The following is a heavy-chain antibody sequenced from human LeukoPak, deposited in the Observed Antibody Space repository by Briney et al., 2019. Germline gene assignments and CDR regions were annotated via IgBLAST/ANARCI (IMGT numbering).Heavy chain of an antibody. J-gene: IGHJ4*02. Sequence: PSQTLSLTCAVSGGSISSGGYSWSWIRQPPGKGLEWIGYIYHSGSTYYNPSLKSRVTISVDRSKNQFSLKLSSVTAADTAVYYCARHSPDYYYFDYWGQGTLVTVSS. CDR2: IYHSGST. CDR3: ARHSPDYYYFDY. D-gene: IGHD2-21*01. V-gene: IGHV4-30-2*01. CDR1: GGSISSGGYS.